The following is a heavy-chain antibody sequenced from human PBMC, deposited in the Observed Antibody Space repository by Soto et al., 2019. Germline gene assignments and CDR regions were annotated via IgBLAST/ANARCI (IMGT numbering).Heavy chain of an antibody. J-gene: IGHJ4*02. CDR2: IIPIFGTA. CDR1: GGTFSSYA. CDR3: ASDPIRYNWSPTGLRFDY. V-gene: IGHV1-69*01. D-gene: IGHD1-20*01. Sequence: GPQVKVSCKASGGTFSSYAISWVRQAPGQGLEWMGGIIPIFGTANYAQKFQGRVTITADESTSTAYMELSSLRSEDTAVYYCASDPIRYNWSPTGLRFDYWGQGTLVTVSS.